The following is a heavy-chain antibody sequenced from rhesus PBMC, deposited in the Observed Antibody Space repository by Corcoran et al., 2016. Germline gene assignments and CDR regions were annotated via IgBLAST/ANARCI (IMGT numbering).Heavy chain of an antibody. Sequence: QVQLQESGPGLVKPSETLSLTCAVSGGSFSGYYWGWIRQPPGKGLEWIGYISGSSRDTTDHPSHKLRGTLSTDPSKTQFSLKLTSVTAADTAVYYCARECWAAAGTPYYFDYWGQGVLVTVSS. CDR1: GGSFSGYY. CDR2: ISGSSRDT. V-gene: IGHV4-165*01. J-gene: IGHJ4*01. D-gene: IGHD6-31*01. CDR3: ARECWAAAGTPYYFDY.